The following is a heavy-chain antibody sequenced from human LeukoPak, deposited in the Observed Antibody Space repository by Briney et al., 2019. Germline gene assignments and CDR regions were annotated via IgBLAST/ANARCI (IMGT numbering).Heavy chain of an antibody. Sequence: GRSLRLSCAASGSTFDDYAMHWVRQAPGKGLEWVSGISWNSGSIGYADSVKGRFTISRDNAKNSLYLQMNSLRAEDTALYYCAKVRGWMTTVTYDYFDYWGQGTLVTVSS. CDR3: AKVRGWMTTVTYDYFDY. V-gene: IGHV3-9*01. CDR1: GSTFDDYA. J-gene: IGHJ4*02. CDR2: ISWNSGSI. D-gene: IGHD4-17*01.